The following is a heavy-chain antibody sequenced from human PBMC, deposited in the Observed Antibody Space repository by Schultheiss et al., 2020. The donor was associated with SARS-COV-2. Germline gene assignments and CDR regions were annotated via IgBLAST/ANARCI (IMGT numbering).Heavy chain of an antibody. D-gene: IGHD2-15*01. CDR1: GFTFDDYA. J-gene: IGHJ5*01. Sequence: GGSLRLSCAASGFTFDDYAMHWVRQAPGKGLEWVSAISGSGGSTYYADSVKGRFTISRDNSKNTLYLEMSSLRPEDTAVYFCAKETGVMVVARNWFDSWGQGTLVTVSS. CDR3: AKETGVMVVARNWFDS. CDR2: ISGSGGST. V-gene: IGHV3-23*01.